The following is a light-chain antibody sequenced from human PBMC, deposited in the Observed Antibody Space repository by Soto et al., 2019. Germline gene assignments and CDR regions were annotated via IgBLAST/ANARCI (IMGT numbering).Light chain of an antibody. V-gene: IGKV3-20*01. CDR1: QSVSISY. CDR3: QQFGTSPFT. CDR2: GAS. J-gene: IGKJ3*01. Sequence: EIVLMQSPGTLSLSPGERATLSCRASQSVSISYLAWYQQKPGQAPRLLIYGASSRATDVPDRFSGSGSGTDFTLTISRLEPEEFAVYYCQQFGTSPFTFGPGTKVAIK.